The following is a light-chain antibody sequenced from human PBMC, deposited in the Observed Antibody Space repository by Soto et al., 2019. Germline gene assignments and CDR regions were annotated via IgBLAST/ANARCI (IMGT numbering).Light chain of an antibody. CDR1: QSVSNNY. Sequence: EIVVTQSPATLSVSPGERATLSCRASQSVSNNYLAWYQQKPGQAPRLLIYDASNRATGIPARFSGSGSGTDFTLTISSLEPEDFAVYYCQQRSNWPRTFGQGTKVDIK. CDR2: DAS. J-gene: IGKJ1*01. CDR3: QQRSNWPRT. V-gene: IGKV3-11*01.